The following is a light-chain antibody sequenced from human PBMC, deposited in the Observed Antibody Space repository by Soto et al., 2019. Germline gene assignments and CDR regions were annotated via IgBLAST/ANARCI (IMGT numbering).Light chain of an antibody. CDR2: EGS. CDR1: SSDVGSYNL. J-gene: IGLJ1*01. Sequence: QSMLTQPASVSGSPGQSITISCNGTSSDVGSYNLVSWYQQHPGKAPKLMIYEGSKRPSGVSNRFSGSKSGNTASLTISGLQAEDEADYYCCSYAGSNYVFGTGTEVTVL. CDR3: CSYAGSNYV. V-gene: IGLV2-23*01.